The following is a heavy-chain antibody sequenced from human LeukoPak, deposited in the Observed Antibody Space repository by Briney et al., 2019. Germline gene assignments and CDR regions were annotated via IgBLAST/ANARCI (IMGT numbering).Heavy chain of an antibody. CDR3: ARTGTTYDEFDY. CDR2: IYTSGST. Sequence: NTSETLSLTCTVSGGSLSSGSYYWSWIRQPAGKGLEWIGRIYTSGSTNYNPSLKSRVTISVDTSKNQFSLKLSSVTAADTAVYYCARTGTTYDEFDYWGQGTLVTVSS. CDR1: GGSLSSGSYY. D-gene: IGHD1-7*01. V-gene: IGHV4-61*02. J-gene: IGHJ4*02.